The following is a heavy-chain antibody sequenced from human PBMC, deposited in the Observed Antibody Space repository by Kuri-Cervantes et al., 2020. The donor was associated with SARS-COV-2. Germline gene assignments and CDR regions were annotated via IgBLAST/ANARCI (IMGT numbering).Heavy chain of an antibody. J-gene: IGHJ5*02. V-gene: IGHV4-39*07. Sequence: GSLRLSCTVSGGSISSSSYYWGWIRQPPGEGLEWIGSIYYSGSTYYNPSLKSRVTISVDTSKNQFSLRLTSVTAADTALYFCARVEIVTNVRGVHNWFDPWGQGTLVTVSS. CDR1: GGSISSSSYY. CDR3: ARVEIVTNVRGVHNWFDP. CDR2: IYYSGST. D-gene: IGHD3-10*01.